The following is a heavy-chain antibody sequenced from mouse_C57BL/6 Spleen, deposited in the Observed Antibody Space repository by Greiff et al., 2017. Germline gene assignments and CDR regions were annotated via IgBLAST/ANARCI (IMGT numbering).Heavy chain of an antibody. V-gene: IGHV5-12*01. Sequence: EVQVVESGGGLVQPGGSLKLSCAASGFTFSDYYMYWVRQTPEKRLEWVAYISNGGGSTYYPDTVKGRFTISRDNAKNTLYLQMSRLKSEDTAMYYCARRDYDYDVDYAMDYWGQGTSVTVSS. D-gene: IGHD2-4*01. CDR3: ARRDYDYDVDYAMDY. CDR2: ISNGGGST. J-gene: IGHJ4*01. CDR1: GFTFSDYY.